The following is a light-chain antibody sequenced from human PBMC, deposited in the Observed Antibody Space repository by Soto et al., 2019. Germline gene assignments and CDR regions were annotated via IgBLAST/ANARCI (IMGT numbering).Light chain of an antibody. J-gene: IGKJ1*01. V-gene: IGKV3-15*01. CDR3: QQYFEWPPMT. Sequence: VMTQSPATLSVSPGERATLSCWASETVATNLAWYQQKPGQAPRLLLSGASTRAAGISDRFRGSGSGTECTHTISSLRSEDSAIYYCQQYFEWPPMTFGQGTKVEI. CDR1: ETVATN. CDR2: GAS.